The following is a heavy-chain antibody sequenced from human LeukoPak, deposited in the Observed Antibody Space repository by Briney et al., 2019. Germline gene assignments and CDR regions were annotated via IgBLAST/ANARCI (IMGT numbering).Heavy chain of an antibody. CDR3: ARHFDGKGSFDF. Sequence: GGSLRLSCAASGFNFASRWVHWVRQVPGKGLVWVSRISSDGSDTTYADSVKGRFTISRDNVKKIVYLQMRSLRVEDTAVYYCARHFDGKGSFDFWGQGTLVTVSS. J-gene: IGHJ5*01. D-gene: IGHD4-23*01. CDR1: GFNFASRW. CDR2: ISSDGSDT. V-gene: IGHV3-74*01.